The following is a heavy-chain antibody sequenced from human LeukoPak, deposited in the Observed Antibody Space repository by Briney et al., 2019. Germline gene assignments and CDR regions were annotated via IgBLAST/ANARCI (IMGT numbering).Heavy chain of an antibody. CDR3: AKTLRPLIQTPGGFDY. Sequence: GGSLRLSCAASGFTFSNYGMNWVRQAPGKGLEWVTFIRSDENNNYYADSVKGRFTISRDNSKSTLYLQMNSLRPEDTGVYYCAKTLRPLIQTPGGFDYWGQGTLVTVSS. CDR2: IRSDENNN. CDR1: GFTFSNYG. J-gene: IGHJ4*02. V-gene: IGHV3-30*02. D-gene: IGHD2-15*01.